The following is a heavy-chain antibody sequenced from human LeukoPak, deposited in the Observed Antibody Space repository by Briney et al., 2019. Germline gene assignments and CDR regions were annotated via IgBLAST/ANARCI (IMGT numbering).Heavy chain of an antibody. J-gene: IGHJ2*01. CDR2: ISFDGGNI. D-gene: IGHD1-14*01. Sequence: GRSLRLSCAASGFDLKNHGMHWVRQAPGKALEWVAAISFDGGNINYADSVKGRFTISRDNSKNTLNLQMNSLRPDDTALYYCAEDWGPTGTHWYFDLWGRGTLITVSS. CDR3: AEDWGPTGTHWYFDL. CDR1: GFDLKNHG. V-gene: IGHV3-30*18.